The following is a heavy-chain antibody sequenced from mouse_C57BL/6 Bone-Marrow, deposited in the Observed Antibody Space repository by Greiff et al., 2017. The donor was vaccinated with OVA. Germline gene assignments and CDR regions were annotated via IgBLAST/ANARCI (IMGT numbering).Heavy chain of an antibody. CDR3: ARGGYGSSYGFAY. V-gene: IGHV1-52*01. D-gene: IGHD1-1*01. J-gene: IGHJ3*01. Sequence: QVQLKQPGAELVRPGSSVTLSCKASGYTFTSYWMHWVKQRPIQGLEWIGNIDPSDSETHYNQKFKEKATLTVDKSSSTAYMQLSSLTSEDSAVYYCARGGYGSSYGFAYWGQGTLVTVSA. CDR1: GYTFTSYW. CDR2: IDPSDSET.